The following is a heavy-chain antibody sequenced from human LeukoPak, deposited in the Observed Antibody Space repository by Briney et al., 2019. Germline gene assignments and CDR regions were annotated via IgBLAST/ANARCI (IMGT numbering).Heavy chain of an antibody. D-gene: IGHD1-26*01. J-gene: IGHJ4*02. V-gene: IGHV3-23*01. CDR1: GFTFSSYA. CDR3: ARYPIVGATVTLIRDEY. Sequence: PGGSLRLSCAASGFTFSSYAMNWVRQAPGKGLKWVSTISGSGDSTYYADSVKGRFTISRDNSKNTLYLQMNSLGAEDTAVYYCARYPIVGATVTLIRDEYWGQGTLVTVFS. CDR2: ISGSGDST.